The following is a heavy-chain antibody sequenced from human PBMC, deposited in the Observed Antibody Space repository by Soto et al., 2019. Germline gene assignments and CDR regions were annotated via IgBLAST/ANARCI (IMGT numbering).Heavy chain of an antibody. CDR2: ISWNSGSI. J-gene: IGHJ6*02. D-gene: IGHD3-16*01. Sequence: GGSLRLSCAASGFTFDDYAMHWVRQAPGKGLEWVSGISWNSGSIGYADSVKGRFTISRDNAKNSLYLQMNSLRAEDTALYYCAGGPGPYGMDVWGQGTTVTVSS. V-gene: IGHV3-9*01. CDR3: AGGPGPYGMDV. CDR1: GFTFDDYA.